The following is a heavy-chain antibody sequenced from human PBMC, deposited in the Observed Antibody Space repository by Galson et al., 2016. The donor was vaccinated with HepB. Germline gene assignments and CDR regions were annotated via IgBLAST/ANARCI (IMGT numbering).Heavy chain of an antibody. J-gene: IGHJ6*02. CDR3: ARYSRRQQLVRFHYYGMDV. V-gene: IGHV4-59*08. CDR1: GGSISSYY. D-gene: IGHD6-13*01. Sequence: SETLSLTCTVSGGSISSYYWSWIRQPPGKGLEWIGYIYYSGSTNYNPSLKSRVTISVDTSKNQFSLKLSSVTAADTAVYYCARYSRRQQLVRFHYYGMDVWGQGTTVTVSS. CDR2: IYYSGST.